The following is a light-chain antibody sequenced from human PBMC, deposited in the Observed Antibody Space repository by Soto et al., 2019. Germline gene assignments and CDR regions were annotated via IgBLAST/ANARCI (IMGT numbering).Light chain of an antibody. V-gene: IGKV3-15*01. CDR3: QQYNNWPRT. CDR2: GAS. J-gene: IGKJ1*01. CDR1: QSVSSD. Sequence: EIVMTQSPATLSVSPGERATLSCRASQSVSSDFAWYHQKPGQAPRLLIYGASTRATGIPARFSGSGSGTEFTLTINSLQSEDFAVYYCQQYNNWPRTFGQGTKVDI.